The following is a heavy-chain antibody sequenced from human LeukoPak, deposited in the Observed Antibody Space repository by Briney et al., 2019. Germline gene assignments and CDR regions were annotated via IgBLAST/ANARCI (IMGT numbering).Heavy chain of an antibody. CDR1: GFTFSSYA. Sequence: GGSLRLSCVASGFTFSSYAMTWVRQVPGKGLEWVSHISGSGERTYYADSVKGRFTSSRDNSKSTLYLQMNSLRAEDTAVYYCAKVQYDYGDPVGWFDLWGQGTLVTVSS. D-gene: IGHD4-17*01. CDR3: AKVQYDYGDPVGWFDL. V-gene: IGHV3-23*01. CDR2: ISGSGERT. J-gene: IGHJ5*02.